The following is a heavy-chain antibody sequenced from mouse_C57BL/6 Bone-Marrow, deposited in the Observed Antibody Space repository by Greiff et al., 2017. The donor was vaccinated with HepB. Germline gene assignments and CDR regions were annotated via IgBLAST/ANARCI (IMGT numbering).Heavy chain of an antibody. CDR2: SRNKANDYTT. CDR1: GFTFSDFY. J-gene: IGHJ4*01. Sequence: EVKVVDSGGGLVQSGRSLRLSCATSGFTFSDFYMEWVRQAPGKGLEWIAASRNKANDYTTEYSASVKGRFIVSRDTSQSILYLQMNALRAEDTAIYYCARDGALRRGYYAMDYWGQGTSVTVSS. CDR3: ARDGALRRGYYAMDY. V-gene: IGHV7-1*01. D-gene: IGHD2-4*01.